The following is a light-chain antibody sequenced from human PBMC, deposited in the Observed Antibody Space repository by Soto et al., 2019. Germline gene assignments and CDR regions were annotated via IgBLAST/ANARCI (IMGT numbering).Light chain of an antibody. V-gene: IGLV3-25*02. CDR2: KDT. Sequence: YELTQPPSVSVSPGQTARITCSGDELPKEYAYWYQQKPGQAPLLVIYKDTERPSGIPERFSASSSGTTVTLTISGVQAEDEGDYYCLSADSSRLYVFGTGTKVTVL. J-gene: IGLJ1*01. CDR1: ELPKEY. CDR3: LSADSSRLYV.